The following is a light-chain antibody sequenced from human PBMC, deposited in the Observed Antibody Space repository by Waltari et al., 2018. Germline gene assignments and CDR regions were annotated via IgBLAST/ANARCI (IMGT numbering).Light chain of an antibody. Sequence: QSALTQPASVSGSPGQSITISCTGTSSDVGGYNYVSWYQQHPGKAPKLMIYDVRKRPSGVSTRFSGAKSGDTASLTISGLQAEDEADYYCSSYTSSSIWVFGGGTKLTVL. J-gene: IGLJ3*02. CDR1: SSDVGGYNY. CDR3: SSYTSSSIWV. V-gene: IGLV2-14*01. CDR2: DVR.